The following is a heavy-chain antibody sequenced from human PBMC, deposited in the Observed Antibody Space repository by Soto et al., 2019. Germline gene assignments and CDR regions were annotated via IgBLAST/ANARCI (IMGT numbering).Heavy chain of an antibody. J-gene: IGHJ5*02. V-gene: IGHV6-1*01. CDR2: TYYRSKWYN. D-gene: IGHD6-19*01. CDR1: GDSVSSNSAA. Sequence: QALSLTCAISGDSVSSNSAACNLIRQSPSRGLEWLGRTYYRSKWYNDYAVSMKSRITINPDTSKNQFSLQLNSVTPEDTAVYYCALSSGWDNWFDPWGQGTLVTVSS. CDR3: ALSSGWDNWFDP.